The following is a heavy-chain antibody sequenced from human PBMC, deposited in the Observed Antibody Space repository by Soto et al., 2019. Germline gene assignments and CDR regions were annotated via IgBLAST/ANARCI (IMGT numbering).Heavy chain of an antibody. D-gene: IGHD3-9*01. Sequence: EVQLLESGGDLVQPGGSLRLSCAASGFTFTSYAMSWIRQAPGKGLEWVSAITGGGDNTYYADSVKGRFTISRDNSKNTLSLQMNRLRAEDTAFYYCTQDGGSRDWLTVNWGQGNLVTVSP. CDR2: ITGGGDNT. V-gene: IGHV3-23*01. CDR3: TQDGGSRDWLTVN. J-gene: IGHJ4*02. CDR1: GFTFTSYA.